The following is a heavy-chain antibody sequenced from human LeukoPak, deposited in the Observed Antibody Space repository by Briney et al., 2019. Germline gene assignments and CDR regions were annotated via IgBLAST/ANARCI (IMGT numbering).Heavy chain of an antibody. CDR2: IYYSGST. CDR1: GGSISSYY. V-gene: IGHV4-59*01. CDR3: ARDGSGYSGYEPWYFDL. D-gene: IGHD5-12*01. J-gene: IGHJ2*01. Sequence: SETLSLTCTVSGGSISSYYWSWLRQPPGKGLEWFGYIYYSGSTNYNPSLKSRVTISVDTSKNQFSLKLSSVTAADTAVYYCARDGSGYSGYEPWYFDLWGRGTLVTVSS.